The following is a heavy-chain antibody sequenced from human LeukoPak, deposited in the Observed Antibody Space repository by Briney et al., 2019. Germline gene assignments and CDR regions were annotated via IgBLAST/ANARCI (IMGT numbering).Heavy chain of an antibody. D-gene: IGHD4-17*01. V-gene: IGHV1-24*01. Sequence: ASVKVSCKVSGYTLTELSMHWVRQAPGKGLEWMGGFDPEDGETIYAQKFQGRVTMTEDTSTDTAYMERSSLRSEDTAVYYCATDPYGYRYFQHWGQGTLVTVSS. CDR2: FDPEDGET. CDR3: ATDPYGYRYFQH. J-gene: IGHJ1*01. CDR1: GYTLTELS.